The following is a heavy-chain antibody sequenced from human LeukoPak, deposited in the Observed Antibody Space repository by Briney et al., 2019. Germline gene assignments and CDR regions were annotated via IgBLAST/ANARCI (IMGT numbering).Heavy chain of an antibody. J-gene: IGHJ5*02. CDR3: ARRGTYSSGWYNMGSTEDDWFDP. V-gene: IGHV5-51*01. D-gene: IGHD6-19*01. CDR1: GYSFTSYW. CDR2: FYPGDSDT. Sequence: GESLKISCKGSGYSFTSYWIVWVRQMPGKGLEGMGIFYPGDSDTRYSPSFQGQVTISADKSISTAYLQWSSLKASDTAMYYCARRGTYSSGWYNMGSTEDDWFDPWGKGTLVTVSS.